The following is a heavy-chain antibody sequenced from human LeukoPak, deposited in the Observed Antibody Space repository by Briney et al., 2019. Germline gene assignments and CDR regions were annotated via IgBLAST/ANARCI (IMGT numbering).Heavy chain of an antibody. CDR3: GREYYYASTGYYGWFDP. D-gene: IGHD3-22*01. V-gene: IGHV3-30*04. J-gene: IGHJ5*02. Sequence: GGSLRLSCAASGFTFSDYAMHWVRQAPGKGLEWVAVISYDGSNKYYADSVKGRFTISRDNSKNTLYLQMNSLRAEDTAFYYCGREYYYASTGYYGWFDPWGQGTLVTVSS. CDR2: ISYDGSNK. CDR1: GFTFSDYA.